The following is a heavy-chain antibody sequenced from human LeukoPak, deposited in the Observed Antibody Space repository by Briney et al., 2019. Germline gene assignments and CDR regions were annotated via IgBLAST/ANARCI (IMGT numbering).Heavy chain of an antibody. D-gene: IGHD2-2*01. Sequence: GGSLRLSCAASGFTFSSYSMNWVRQAPGKGLEWVSSISSSSSYIYYADSVKGRFTISRDNAKNSLHLQMNSLRAEDTAVYYCARDQGVVVPAAIGQSVDYWGQGTLVTVSS. J-gene: IGHJ4*02. V-gene: IGHV3-21*01. CDR2: ISSSSSYI. CDR3: ARDQGVVVPAAIGQSVDY. CDR1: GFTFSSYS.